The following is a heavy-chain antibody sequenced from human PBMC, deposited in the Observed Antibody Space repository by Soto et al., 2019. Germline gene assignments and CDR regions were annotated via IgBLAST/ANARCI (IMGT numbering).Heavy chain of an antibody. Sequence: EVQLVESGGGLIQPGGSLRLSCAASGFTVSSNYMSWVRQAPGKGLEWVSVIYSGGSTYYADSVKGRFTISRDNSNHTLYLQMNSLRAEDTAVYYCARDRVESGYPESFQLWCQGTRVSGSS. CDR3: ARDRVESGYPESFQL. CDR2: IYSGGST. D-gene: IGHD3-22*01. J-gene: IGHJ1*01. V-gene: IGHV3-53*01. CDR1: GFTVSSNY.